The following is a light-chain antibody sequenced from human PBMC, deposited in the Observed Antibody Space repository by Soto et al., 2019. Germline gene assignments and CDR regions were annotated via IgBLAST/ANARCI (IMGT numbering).Light chain of an antibody. CDR3: QKYDTVPRT. J-gene: IGKJ1*01. Sequence: DIQITQSPSSLPASVGDRVTITCRASQDIGKYLVWYQQKPGQVPSLLIYGASTLHSGVPSRFSGSGSGTYFTLTISSLQPEDFATYYCQKYDTVPRTFGQGTKV. CDR1: QDIGKY. CDR2: GAS. V-gene: IGKV1-27*01.